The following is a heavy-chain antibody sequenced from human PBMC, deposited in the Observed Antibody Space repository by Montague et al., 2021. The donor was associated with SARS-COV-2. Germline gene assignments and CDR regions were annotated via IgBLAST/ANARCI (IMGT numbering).Heavy chain of an antibody. J-gene: IGHJ4*02. D-gene: IGHD3-16*01. CDR2: MSYDGISK. CDR1: GFPFSKYA. V-gene: IGHV3-30*18. Sequence: SFSASGFPFSKYAMHWVRQTPGKRLEWLAVMSYDGISKYYADSVKGRFTISRDNSKNTLSLEMNSLRSEDTAIYYCAKDTGGATWESFDYWGQGILVSVSS. CDR3: AKDTGGATWESFDY.